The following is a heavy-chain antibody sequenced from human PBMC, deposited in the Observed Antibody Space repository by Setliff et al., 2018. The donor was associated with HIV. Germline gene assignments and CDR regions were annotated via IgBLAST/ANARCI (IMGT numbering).Heavy chain of an antibody. Sequence: KPSETLSLTCTVSGGSITNSNYYWGWFRQPPGKGLEWTGAIYYTENTYYNPSLKSRVTMSVDTSKNQFSQKLRSVTAADTAVYFCATLRWLRSKHSDYWGQGILVTVSS. V-gene: IGHV4-39*01. CDR1: GGSITNSNYY. CDR3: ATLRWLRSKHSDY. D-gene: IGHD5-12*01. J-gene: IGHJ4*01. CDR2: IYYTENT.